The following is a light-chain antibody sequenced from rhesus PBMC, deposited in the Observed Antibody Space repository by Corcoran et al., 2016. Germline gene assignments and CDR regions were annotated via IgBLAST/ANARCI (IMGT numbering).Light chain of an antibody. J-gene: IGKJ4*01. CDR2: GKS. V-gene: IGKV3-35*01. CDR3: LHDYSTPLP. CDR1: QSVRNN. Sequence: EIVMTQSPATLSLSPGERVTLSCRASQSVRNNIAWYQQKPGPTPSLLIYGKSKRATGISVRFSGSGSGTDFTLTISSLEPEDFAVYYCLHDYSTPLPFGGGTKVEIK.